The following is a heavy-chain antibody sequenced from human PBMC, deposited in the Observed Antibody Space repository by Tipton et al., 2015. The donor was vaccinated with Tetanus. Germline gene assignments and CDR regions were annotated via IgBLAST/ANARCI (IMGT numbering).Heavy chain of an antibody. Sequence: QSGAEVKKPGASVKVSCKAAGYTFTGNYLQWVRQAPGQGLEWMGWINPDSGGTNSAQKFQGRVTMTRDTSISTAYMELRSLRFDDTATYYCSTDINGEAYWGQGTPVTVSS. D-gene: IGHD3-10*01. V-gene: IGHV1-2*02. CDR2: INPDSGGT. CDR1: GYTFTGNY. CDR3: STDINGEAY. J-gene: IGHJ4*02.